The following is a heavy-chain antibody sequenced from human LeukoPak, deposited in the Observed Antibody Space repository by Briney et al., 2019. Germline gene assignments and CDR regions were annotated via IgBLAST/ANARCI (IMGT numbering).Heavy chain of an antibody. CDR1: GGTFSSYA. V-gene: IGHV1-69*13. J-gene: IGHJ3*02. CDR3: ARVSMVRGVIGAFDI. D-gene: IGHD3-10*01. CDR2: IIPIFGTA. Sequence: WASVKVSCKASGGTFSSYAISWVRQAPGQGLEWMGGIIPIFGTANYAQKFQGRVTITADESTSTAYMELSSLRSEDTAVYYCARVSMVRGVIGAFDIWGQGTMVTVSS.